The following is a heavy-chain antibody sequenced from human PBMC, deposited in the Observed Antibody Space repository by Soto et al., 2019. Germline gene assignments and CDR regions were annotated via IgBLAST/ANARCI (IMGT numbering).Heavy chain of an antibody. V-gene: IGHV3-30-3*01. CDR1: GFTFSSYA. CDR3: ARDWSLVGATELDY. J-gene: IGHJ4*02. D-gene: IGHD1-26*01. Sequence: PGGSLRLSCAASGFTFSSYAMRWVRQAPGKGLEWVAVISYDGSNKYYADSVKGRFTISRDNSKNTLYLQMNSLRAEDTAVYYCARDWSLVGATELDYWGQGTLVTVSS. CDR2: ISYDGSNK.